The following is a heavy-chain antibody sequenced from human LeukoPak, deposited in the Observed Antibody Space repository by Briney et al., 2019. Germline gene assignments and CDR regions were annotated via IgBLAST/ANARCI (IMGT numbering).Heavy chain of an antibody. CDR2: FDPEDGET. V-gene: IGHV1-24*01. D-gene: IGHD4-11*01. CDR3: ATDREGNYALDV. CDR1: GYTLTELS. Sequence: ASVKVCCKVSGYTLTELSMHWVRQAPGKGLEWMGGFDPEDGETIYAQKFQGRVTMTGDTSTDTAYMELSSLRSEDTAVYYCATDREGNYALDVWGKGTTVAVSS. J-gene: IGHJ6*04.